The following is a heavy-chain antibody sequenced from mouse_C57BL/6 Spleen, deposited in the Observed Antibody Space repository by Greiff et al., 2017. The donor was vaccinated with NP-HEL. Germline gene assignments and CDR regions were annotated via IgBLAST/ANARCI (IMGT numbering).Heavy chain of an antibody. J-gene: IGHJ1*03. CDR2: INPNNGGT. Sequence: VQLQQSGPELVKPGASVKISCKASGYTFTDYYMNWVKQSHGKSLEWIGDINPNNGGTSYNQKFKGKATLTVDKSSSTAYMELRSLTSEDSAVYYCADGGWYFDVWGTGTTVTVSS. CDR3: ADGGWYFDV. CDR1: GYTFTDYY. V-gene: IGHV1-26*01.